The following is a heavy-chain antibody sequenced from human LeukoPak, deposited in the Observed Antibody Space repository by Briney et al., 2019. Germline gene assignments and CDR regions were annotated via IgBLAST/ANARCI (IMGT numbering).Heavy chain of an antibody. CDR1: GGSIRSY. Sequence: SETLSLTCTVSGGSIRSYWSWIRQPAGKGLEWIGRIYGSGSTDYNPSLKSRVTMSIDTSKNQFSLNLISVTAADTAVYYCAGDSGTTGEVKFDPWGQGTLVTVSS. CDR3: AGDSGTTGEVKFDP. D-gene: IGHD3-10*01. V-gene: IGHV4-4*07. CDR2: IYGSGST. J-gene: IGHJ5*02.